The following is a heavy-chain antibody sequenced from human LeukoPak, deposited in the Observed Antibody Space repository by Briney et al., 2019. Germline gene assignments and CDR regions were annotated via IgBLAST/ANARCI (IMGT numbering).Heavy chain of an antibody. CDR1: GGSISSYY. Sequence: TSETLSLTCTVSGGSISSYYWSWLRQPAGKGLEWIGRIYTSGSTNYNPSLKSRVTMSVDTSKNQFSLKLSSVTAADTAVYYCARDRYYHGSGSYLFDYWGQGTLVTVSS. CDR2: IYTSGST. D-gene: IGHD3-10*01. V-gene: IGHV4-4*07. J-gene: IGHJ4*02. CDR3: ARDRYYHGSGSYLFDY.